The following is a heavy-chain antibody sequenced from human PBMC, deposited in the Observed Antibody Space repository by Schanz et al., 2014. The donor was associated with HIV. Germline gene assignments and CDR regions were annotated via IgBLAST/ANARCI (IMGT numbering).Heavy chain of an antibody. Sequence: VQLVESGGGLVQPGRSLRLSCAASGFTFDDYAMHWVRQAPGKGLEWVAVIWYDGSNKYYADSVKGRFTISKDNSKNTLYLQMNSLRAQDTAVYYCVRETSSGVDYFDYWGQGTLVTVSS. CDR3: VRETSSGVDYFDY. CDR2: IWYDGSNK. J-gene: IGHJ4*02. D-gene: IGHD3-10*01. V-gene: IGHV3-33*08. CDR1: GFTFDDYA.